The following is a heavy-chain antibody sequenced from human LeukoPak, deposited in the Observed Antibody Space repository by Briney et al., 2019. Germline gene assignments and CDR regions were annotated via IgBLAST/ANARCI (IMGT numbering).Heavy chain of an antibody. CDR2: IYYSGST. V-gene: IGHV4-59*01. CDR3: VRNIYTSSYYFDY. J-gene: IGHJ4*02. CDR1: GGSISSYY. D-gene: IGHD6-6*01. Sequence: SETLSLTCTVSGGSISSYYWNWIRQPPGKGLEWIGYIYYSGSTNYNPSLKSRLTISIDTSKNQFSLKLNSMTAADTAVYYCVRNIYTSSYYFDYWGQGTLVTVSS.